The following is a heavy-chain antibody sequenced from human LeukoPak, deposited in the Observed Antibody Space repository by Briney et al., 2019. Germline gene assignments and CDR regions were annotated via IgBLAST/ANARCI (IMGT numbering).Heavy chain of an antibody. V-gene: IGHV3-48*03. D-gene: IGHD3-10*01. CDR1: GFTFSSYE. J-gene: IGHJ3*02. Sequence: PGGSLRLSCAASGFTFSSYEMNWVRQAPGKGLEWVSYISSSGSTIYYADSVKGRFTISRDNAKNSLYLQMNSLRAEDTAVCYCARDTHYYGSGSYSAFDIWGQGTMVTVSS. CDR3: ARDTHYYGSGSYSAFDI. CDR2: ISSSGSTI.